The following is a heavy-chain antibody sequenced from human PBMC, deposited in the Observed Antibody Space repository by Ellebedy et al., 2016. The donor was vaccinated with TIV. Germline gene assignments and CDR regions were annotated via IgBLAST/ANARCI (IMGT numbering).Heavy chain of an antibody. D-gene: IGHD2-15*01. CDR3: ARRIRSDAPIAQENWFDP. CDR2: YYSGST. J-gene: IGHJ5*02. Sequence: SETLSLTXTVSGGSITHYYWNWIRQSPGKGLEWIGYYYSGSTGYNPSLTSRVTISIDTSKNQFSLKLTSVTAADTAVYYCARRIRSDAPIAQENWFDPWGQGTLVTVSS. CDR1: GGSITHYY. V-gene: IGHV4-59*12.